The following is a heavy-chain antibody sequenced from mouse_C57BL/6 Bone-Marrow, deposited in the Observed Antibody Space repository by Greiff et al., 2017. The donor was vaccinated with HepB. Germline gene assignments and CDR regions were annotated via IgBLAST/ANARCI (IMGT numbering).Heavy chain of an antibody. V-gene: IGHV1-80*01. J-gene: IGHJ3*01. CDR3: ARSKSLYYYGSFWFAY. CDR2: IYPGDGDT. Sequence: VKLMESGAELVKPGASVKISCKASGYAFSSYWMNWVKQRPGKGLEWIGQIYPGDGDTNYNGKFKGKATLTADKSSSTAYMQLSSLTSEDSAVYFCARSKSLYYYGSFWFAYWGQGTLVTVSA. D-gene: IGHD1-1*01. CDR1: GYAFSSYW.